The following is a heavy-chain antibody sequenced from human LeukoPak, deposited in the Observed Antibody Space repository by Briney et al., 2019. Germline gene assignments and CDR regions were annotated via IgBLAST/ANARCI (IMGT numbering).Heavy chain of an antibody. Sequence: GPSVTVSCKASGYIFSDFYTHWARQAPGRGIDWMGWISRYSGATKVAQKFQGRVTLTRDISISTMYVELSNLSSDDTGVYCCVTWAGGNSDVASFDFWGEGTLVSVSS. J-gene: IGHJ4*02. CDR1: GYIFSDFY. D-gene: IGHD2-21*01. CDR2: ISRYSGAT. V-gene: IGHV1-2*02. CDR3: VTWAGGNSDVASFDF.